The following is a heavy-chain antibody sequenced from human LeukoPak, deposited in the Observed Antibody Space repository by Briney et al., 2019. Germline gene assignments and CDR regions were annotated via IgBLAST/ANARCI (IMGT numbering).Heavy chain of an antibody. CDR3: AKDYCSSTSCYLFDY. CDR2: ISGSGGST. V-gene: IGHV3-23*01. CDR1: DFSFSDSW. J-gene: IGHJ4*02. Sequence: GGSLRLSCIASDFSFSDSWMTWVRKAPGKGLEWVSAISGSGGSTYYADSVKGRFTISRDNSKNTLYLQMNSLRAEDTAVYYCAKDYCSSTSCYLFDYWGQGTLVTVSS. D-gene: IGHD2-2*01.